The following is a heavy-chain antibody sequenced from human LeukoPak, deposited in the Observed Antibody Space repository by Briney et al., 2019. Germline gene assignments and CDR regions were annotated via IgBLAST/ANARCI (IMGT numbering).Heavy chain of an antibody. CDR2: IYYSGSN. V-gene: IGHV4-59*01. D-gene: IGHD2/OR15-2a*01. Sequence: SETLSLTCTVSGGSISSYYWSWIRQPPGKGLEWIGYIYYSGSNNYNPSLKSRLTISVDTSKNQFSLKLSTVTAADTAVYYCARVALLYYYYYMDVWGKGTTVTVSS. CDR1: GGSISSYY. J-gene: IGHJ6*03. CDR3: ARVALLYYYYYMDV.